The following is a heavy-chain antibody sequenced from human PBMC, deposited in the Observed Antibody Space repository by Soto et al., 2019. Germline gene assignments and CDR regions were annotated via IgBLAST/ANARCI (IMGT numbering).Heavy chain of an antibody. Sequence: SETLSLTYTVSGGSISSYYWSWIRQPPGKGLEWIGYIYYSGSTNYNPSLKRRVTISVDTSKNQVSLKLSSVTAADSAVYYCARRYGASFDYWGQGSLVTVSS. CDR3: ARRYGASFDY. CDR2: IYYSGST. D-gene: IGHD4-17*01. V-gene: IGHV4-59*01. J-gene: IGHJ4*02. CDR1: GGSISSYY.